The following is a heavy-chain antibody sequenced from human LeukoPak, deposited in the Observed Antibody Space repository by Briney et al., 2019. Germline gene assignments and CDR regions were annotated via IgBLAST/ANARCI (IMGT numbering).Heavy chain of an antibody. CDR1: GGSISSSSYY. CDR3: AKSVEMATILSSGLDY. D-gene: IGHD5-24*01. Sequence: SETLSLTCTVSGGSISSSSYYWGWIRQPPGKGLEWIGSIYYSGSTYYNPSLKSRVTISVDTSKNQFSLKLSSVTAADTAVYYCAKSVEMATILSSGLDYWGQGTLVTVSS. CDR2: IYYSGST. J-gene: IGHJ4*02. V-gene: IGHV4-39*07.